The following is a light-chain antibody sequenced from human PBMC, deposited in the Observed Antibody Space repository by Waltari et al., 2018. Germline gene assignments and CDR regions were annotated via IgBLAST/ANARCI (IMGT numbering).Light chain of an antibody. V-gene: IGKV3-15*01. J-gene: IGKJ5*01. CDR3: QQYNKWPPIT. Sequence: EIVMTQSPATLSVSPGERATLSCRASQSGSSNLAWSQQKPGQAPRLLIYGASTRATGIPARFSGSGSGTEFTLTISSLQSEDFAVYYCQQYNKWPPITFGQGTRLEIK. CDR2: GAS. CDR1: QSGSSN.